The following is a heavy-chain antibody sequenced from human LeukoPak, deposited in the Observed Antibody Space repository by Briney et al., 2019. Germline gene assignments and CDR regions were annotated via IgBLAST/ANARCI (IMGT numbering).Heavy chain of an antibody. CDR2: INGNGETT. CDR3: GRDTNVDYVGAFEF. Sequence: GGSLRLSCVGSGFIFSRFGLIWVRQAPGKGLEWVSGINGNGETTYYGDSVKGRFTISRDNSKSTLYLQMNSLRVEDTAEYFCGRDTNVDYVGAFEFWGQGTKVAVSS. CDR1: GFIFSRFG. J-gene: IGHJ3*01. D-gene: IGHD3-16*01. V-gene: IGHV3-23*01.